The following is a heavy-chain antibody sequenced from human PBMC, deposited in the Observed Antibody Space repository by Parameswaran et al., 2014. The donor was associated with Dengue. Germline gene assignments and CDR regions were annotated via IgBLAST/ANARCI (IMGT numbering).Heavy chain of an antibody. D-gene: IGHD1/OR15-1a*01. CDR3: ARVRWNRAGTYYFDY. Sequence: SETLSLTCTVSGGSISSYYWSWIRQPPGKGLEWIGYIYYSGSTNYNPSLKSRVTISVDTSKNQFSLKLSSVTAADTAVYFCARVRWNRAGTYYFDYWGQGTLVTVSS. CDR2: IYYSGST. V-gene: IGHV4-59*01. J-gene: IGHJ4*02. CDR1: GGSISSYY.